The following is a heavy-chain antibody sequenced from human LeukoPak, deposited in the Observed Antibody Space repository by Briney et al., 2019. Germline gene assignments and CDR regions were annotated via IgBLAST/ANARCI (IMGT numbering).Heavy chain of an antibody. J-gene: IGHJ5*02. D-gene: IGHD6-13*01. CDR3: ARMETGSAAAGPSDP. V-gene: IGHV3-33*01. CDR2: IWYDGSNK. Sequence: GRSLRLSCAASGFTFSSYGMHWVRQAPGKGLEWVAVIWYDGSNKYYADSVKGRFTISRDNSKNTLYLQMNSLRAEDTAVYYCARMETGSAAAGPSDPWGQGTLVTVSS. CDR1: GFTFSSYG.